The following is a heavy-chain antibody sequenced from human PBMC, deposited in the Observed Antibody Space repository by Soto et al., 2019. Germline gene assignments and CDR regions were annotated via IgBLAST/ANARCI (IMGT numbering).Heavy chain of an antibody. D-gene: IGHD2-15*01. CDR2: IYHSGST. CDR1: GGSISSGGYS. CDR3: ARVDCSGGSCYRGHFDY. J-gene: IGHJ4*02. Sequence: TLSLTCAVSGGSISSGGYSWSWIRQPPGKGLEWIGYIYHSGSTYYNPSLKSRVTISVDRSKNQFSLKLSSVTAADTAVYYCARVDCSGGSCYRGHFDYWGQGTLVTVS. V-gene: IGHV4-30-2*01.